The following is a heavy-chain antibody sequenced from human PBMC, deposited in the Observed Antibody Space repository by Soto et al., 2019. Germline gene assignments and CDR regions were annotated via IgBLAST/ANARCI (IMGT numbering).Heavy chain of an antibody. CDR3: ARRFCSGATCNGNDAFDI. D-gene: IGHD2-15*01. J-gene: IGHJ3*02. CDR1: GFSVSNHA. V-gene: IGHV3-30-3*01. Sequence: QVQLVESGGGVVQPGRSLRLSCAASGFSVSNHAFHWVRQAPGKGLEWVAVLSVAGSGKDYADSVKGRFTISRDNSKNTVNLQMNSLVAEDTAVYYCARRFCSGATCNGNDAFDIWGQGTIVNVFS. CDR2: LSVAGSGK.